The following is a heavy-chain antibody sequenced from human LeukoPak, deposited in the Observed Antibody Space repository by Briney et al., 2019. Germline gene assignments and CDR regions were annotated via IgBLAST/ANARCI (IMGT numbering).Heavy chain of an antibody. CDR2: ISGSDGTT. J-gene: IGHJ4*02. Sequence: GSLRLSCTASGFTFSSYPMNWVRQTPGKGLEWVSIISGSDGTTHYADSVKGRFTISRDNSKNTLYLQMNSLRAEDTAMYYCASWYHIDYWGQGTLVTVSS. V-gene: IGHV3-23*01. CDR3: ASWYHIDY. CDR1: GFTFSSYP. D-gene: IGHD2-2*01.